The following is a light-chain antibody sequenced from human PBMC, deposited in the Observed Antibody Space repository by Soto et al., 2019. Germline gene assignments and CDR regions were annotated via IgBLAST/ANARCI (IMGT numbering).Light chain of an antibody. Sequence: QAVVTQEPSLTVSPGGPVTLTCGSRTGAVTIGHFHYWFQQKPVQAPRTLIYDTSNKHSWTPARFSGSLLGGKAALTLSGAQPEEEAEYYCLLLCGGEGVFGGGTKLTVL. CDR1: TGAVTIGHF. V-gene: IGLV7-46*01. J-gene: IGLJ2*01. CDR2: DTS. CDR3: LLLCGGEGV.